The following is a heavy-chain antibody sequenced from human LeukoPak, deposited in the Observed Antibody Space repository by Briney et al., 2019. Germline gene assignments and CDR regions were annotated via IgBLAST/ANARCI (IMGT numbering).Heavy chain of an antibody. D-gene: IGHD3-10*01. CDR3: ARVRYYYGSGSYYNPYYYYYMDV. Sequence: SETLSLTCAVYGGSFSGYYWSWIRQPPGKGLEWIGEINHSGSTNYNPSLKSRVTISVDTSKNQFSLKLSSVTAADTAVYYCARVRYYYGSGSYYNPYYYYYMDVWGKGTTVTISS. J-gene: IGHJ6*03. CDR2: INHSGST. V-gene: IGHV4-34*01. CDR1: GGSFSGYY.